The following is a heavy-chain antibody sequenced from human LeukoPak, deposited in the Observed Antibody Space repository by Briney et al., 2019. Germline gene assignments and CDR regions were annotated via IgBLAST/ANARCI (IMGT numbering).Heavy chain of an antibody. J-gene: IGHJ4*02. CDR1: GFTFSSYL. Sequence: GGSLRLSCAASGFTFSSYLMSWVRQAPGKGLEWVANIKQDGSEKYYVDSVKGRFTISRDNAKDSLYLQMNSLRAEDTAVYYCAREYDFWSGYKRVDYWGQGTLVTVSS. CDR2: IKQDGSEK. D-gene: IGHD3-3*01. V-gene: IGHV3-7*01. CDR3: AREYDFWSGYKRVDY.